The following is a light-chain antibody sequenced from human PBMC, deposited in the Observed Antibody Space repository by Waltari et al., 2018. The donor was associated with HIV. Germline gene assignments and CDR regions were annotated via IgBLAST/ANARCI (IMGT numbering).Light chain of an antibody. CDR3: CSYAGASGTV. V-gene: IGLV2-23*02. CDR2: EVS. Sequence: QSALTQPASVSGSPGQSTTISCTGTRSHGGGYTIVSWYQQHAGEAPKVMIYEVSKRPSGVSNRFSGSKSGNTASLTISGLQAEDEADYYCCSYAGASGTVFGGGTKLTVL. CDR1: RSHGGGYTI. J-gene: IGLJ2*01.